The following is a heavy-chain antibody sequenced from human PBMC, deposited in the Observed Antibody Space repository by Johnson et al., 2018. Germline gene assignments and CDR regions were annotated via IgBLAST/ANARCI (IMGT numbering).Heavy chain of an antibody. CDR1: GFTFSSYD. Sequence: VQLVESGGGLVQPGGSLRLSCAASGFTFSSYDMHWVRQATGKGLEWVSAIGTAGDTYYPGSVKGRFTISRENAKNSLYLQMNSLRAGDTAVYYCARVSSSSGWYPGYDYYGMDVWGQGTTVTVSS. D-gene: IGHD6-19*01. CDR3: ARVSSSSGWYPGYDYYGMDV. CDR2: IGTAGDT. J-gene: IGHJ6*02. V-gene: IGHV3-13*01.